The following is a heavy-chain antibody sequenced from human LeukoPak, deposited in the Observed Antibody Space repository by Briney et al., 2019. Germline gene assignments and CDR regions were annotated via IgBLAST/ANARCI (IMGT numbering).Heavy chain of an antibody. J-gene: IGHJ5*01. CDR1: GGSISSGDYY. D-gene: IGHD3-10*01. Sequence: SQTLSLTCTVSGGSISSGDYYWSWIRQPPGKGLEWIGYIYYSGSTYYNPSLKSRVTISVDTSKNQFSLKLSSVTAADTAVYYCARDYYGSGSYYPNWFDSWGQGTLATVSS. V-gene: IGHV4-30-4*01. CDR2: IYYSGST. CDR3: ARDYYGSGSYYPNWFDS.